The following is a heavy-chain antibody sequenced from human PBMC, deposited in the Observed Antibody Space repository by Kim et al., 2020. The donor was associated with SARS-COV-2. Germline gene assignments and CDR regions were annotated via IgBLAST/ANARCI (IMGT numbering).Heavy chain of an antibody. V-gene: IGHV1-18*01. J-gene: IGHJ4*02. Sequence: ASVKVSCKASGYTFTSYTITWVRQAPGQGLEWMGWINPYSGNTNYAQKLQGRVTLTTDTSTNTAYMELGSLRSDDTAVYFCARDLYSSSYYDRGDYWGQG. CDR1: GYTFTSYT. D-gene: IGHD6-13*01. CDR3: ARDLYSSSYYDRGDY. CDR2: INPYSGNT.